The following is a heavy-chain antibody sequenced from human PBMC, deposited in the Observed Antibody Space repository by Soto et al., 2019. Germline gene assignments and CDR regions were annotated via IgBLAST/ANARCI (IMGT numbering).Heavy chain of an antibody. V-gene: IGHV1-69*01. Sequence: QVQLVQSGAEVKKPGSSVKVSCKASGGTFSSYAISWVRQAPGQGLEWMGWIIPIFGTANYAQKSQGRVTITADGSTSTSYMELSSLESEESAVYYCARGQIVVVVAATSYCMGVWGQGTTVTVSS. D-gene: IGHD2-15*01. CDR3: ARGQIVVVVAATSYCMGV. CDR1: GGTFSSYA. CDR2: IIPIFGTA. J-gene: IGHJ6*02.